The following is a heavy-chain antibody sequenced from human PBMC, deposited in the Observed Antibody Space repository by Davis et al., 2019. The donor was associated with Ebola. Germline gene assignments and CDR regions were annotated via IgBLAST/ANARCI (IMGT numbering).Heavy chain of an antibody. CDR1: GFTFSSYS. CDR3: ARDLSSSAGGYYYYGMDV. J-gene: IGHJ6*02. CDR2: ISSSSSYI. Sequence: PGGSLRLSCAASGFTFSSYSMNWVRQAPGKGLEWVSSISSSSSYIYYADSVKGRFTISRDNAKNSLYLQMNSLRAEDTAVYYCARDLSSSAGGYYYYGMDVWGQGTTVTVSS. D-gene: IGHD6-6*01. V-gene: IGHV3-21*01.